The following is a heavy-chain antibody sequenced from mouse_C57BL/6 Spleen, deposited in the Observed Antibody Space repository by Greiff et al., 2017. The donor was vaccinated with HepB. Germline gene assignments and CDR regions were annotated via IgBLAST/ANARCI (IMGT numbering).Heavy chain of an antibody. Sequence: EVQRVESGGDLVKPGGSLKLSCAASGFTFSSYGMSWVRQTPDKRLEWVATISSGGSYTYYPDSVKGRFTISRDNAKNTLYLQMSSLKSEDTAMYYCARQLRLPFAYWGQGTLVTVSA. CDR2: ISSGGSYT. D-gene: IGHD3-2*02. J-gene: IGHJ3*01. CDR1: GFTFSSYG. V-gene: IGHV5-6*01. CDR3: ARQLRLPFAY.